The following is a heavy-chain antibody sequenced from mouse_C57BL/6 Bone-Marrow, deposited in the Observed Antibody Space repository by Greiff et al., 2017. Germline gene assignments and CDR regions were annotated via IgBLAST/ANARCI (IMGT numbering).Heavy chain of an antibody. V-gene: IGHV1-15*01. J-gene: IGHJ2*01. Sequence: VKLMESGAELVRPGASVTLSCKASGYTFTDYEMHWVKQTPVHGLEWIGAIDPETGGTAYNQKFKGKAILTADKSSSTAYMELRSLTSEDSAVYYCTRARVDYWGQGTTLTVSS. CDR3: TRARVDY. CDR1: GYTFTDYE. CDR2: IDPETGGT.